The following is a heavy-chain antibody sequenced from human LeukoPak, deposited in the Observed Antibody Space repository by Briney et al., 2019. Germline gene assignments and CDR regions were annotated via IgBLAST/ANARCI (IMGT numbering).Heavy chain of an antibody. CDR3: AKEFTNFAFDI. Sequence: GGSLRLSCAASGFTFSSYGMHWVRQAPGKGLEWVAVISYDGSNKYYADSVKGRFAISRDNSKNTLYLQMNSLRAEDTAVYYCAKEFTNFAFDIWGQGTMVTVSS. V-gene: IGHV3-30*18. CDR2: ISYDGSNK. D-gene: IGHD4/OR15-4a*01. J-gene: IGHJ3*02. CDR1: GFTFSSYG.